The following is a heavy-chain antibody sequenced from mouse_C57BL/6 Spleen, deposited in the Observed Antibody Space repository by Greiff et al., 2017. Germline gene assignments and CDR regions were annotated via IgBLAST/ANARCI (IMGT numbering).Heavy chain of an antibody. CDR1: GFNIKDYY. D-gene: IGHD1-1*01. CDR2: IDPEDGDT. Sequence: VQLQQSGAELVRPGASVKLSCTASGFNIKDYYMHWVKQRPEQGLEWIGRIDPEDGDTEYAQKFQGKATMTADTSSNTAYLQLRSLTSEATAVYYCTTSSVTTVEGYFDVWGTGTTVTVSS. V-gene: IGHV14-1*01. J-gene: IGHJ1*03. CDR3: TTSSVTTVEGYFDV.